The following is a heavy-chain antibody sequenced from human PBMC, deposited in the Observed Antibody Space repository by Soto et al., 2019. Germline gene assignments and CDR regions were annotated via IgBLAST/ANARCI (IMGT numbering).Heavy chain of an antibody. CDR3: ARAPTSLDGFDI. Sequence: PGESLKISCKGSGYSSTNYWIGWVRQMPGKGLEWMGIIYPGDSDTRYSPSFQGQVTISADKSISTAYLQWRSLKASDTAIYYCARAPTSLDGFDIWGQGTMVTVSS. CDR2: IYPGDSDT. CDR1: GYSSTNYW. V-gene: IGHV5-51*01. J-gene: IGHJ3*02.